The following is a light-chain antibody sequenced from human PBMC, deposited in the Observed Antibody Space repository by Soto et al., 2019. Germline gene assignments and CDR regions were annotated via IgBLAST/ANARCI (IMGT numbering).Light chain of an antibody. CDR3: QQYYDTPLT. J-gene: IGKJ4*01. Sequence: DIVMTQSPDSLAVSLGEKATINCKSSQSVFSTSNKKNCLAWYQRKPGQPPKLLIYWASTRDSGVPDRFSGSESGTDFTLTISSLQAEDVAVYDCQQYYDTPLTFGGGTKVEIK. CDR2: WAS. V-gene: IGKV4-1*01. CDR1: QSVFSTSNKKNC.